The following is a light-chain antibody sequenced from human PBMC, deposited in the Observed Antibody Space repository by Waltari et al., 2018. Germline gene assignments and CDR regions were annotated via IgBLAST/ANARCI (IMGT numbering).Light chain of an antibody. Sequence: DIQMTQSPSSLSASVGHRVTITCRASQDIRNSLAWYQQKPGAAPMLLLYAASRLLSGVRSRLSGSGSGTDYTLTISSQQPEDFATYDCQQYYSTPYTFGQGTKLEI. CDR2: AAS. J-gene: IGKJ2*01. V-gene: IGKV1-NL1*01. CDR1: QDIRNS. CDR3: QQYYSTPYT.